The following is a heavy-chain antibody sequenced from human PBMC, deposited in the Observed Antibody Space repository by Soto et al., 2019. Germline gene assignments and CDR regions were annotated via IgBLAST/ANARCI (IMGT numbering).Heavy chain of an antibody. Sequence: EVQLLESGGGLVQPGGSLRLSCAASGFTFSSYVMNWVRQAPGKGLEWVSAISGSGGSTYYADSVKGRFTISRDNSKNTLYLQMNSLRADDTAVYYCAKSQAWFGEFSYWGEGTLVTVSS. CDR3: AKSQAWFGEFSY. J-gene: IGHJ4*02. D-gene: IGHD3-10*01. CDR2: ISGSGGST. CDR1: GFTFSSYV. V-gene: IGHV3-23*01.